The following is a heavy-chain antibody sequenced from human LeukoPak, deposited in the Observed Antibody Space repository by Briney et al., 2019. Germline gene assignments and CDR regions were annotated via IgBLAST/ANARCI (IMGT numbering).Heavy chain of an antibody. V-gene: IGHV1-46*01. CDR1: GYAFTDYY. D-gene: IGHD5-24*01. CDR3: ARDFGEMPNY. CDR2: IDPSGGST. Sequence: ASVKVSCTASGYAFTDYYIHWVRRAPGQGLEWMGIIDPSGGSTSYAQNFQGGVTMARDATTSTVYLELSSLRSEDTAVYYCARDFGEMPNYWGQGTLVTVSS. J-gene: IGHJ4*02.